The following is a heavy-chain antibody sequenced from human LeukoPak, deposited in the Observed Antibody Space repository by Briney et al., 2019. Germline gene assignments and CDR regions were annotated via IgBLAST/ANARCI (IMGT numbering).Heavy chain of an antibody. D-gene: IGHD3-22*01. CDR1: GFTFGDYA. V-gene: IGHV3-9*01. Sequence: GGSLRLSCAASGFTFGDYAMHWVRQAPGKGLEWVSGISWNSDSIGYADSVKGRFTISRDNAKNSLYLQMNSLRAEDTAVYYCATYSSLNRREFQYWGQGTLLTVSS. CDR2: ISWNSDSI. J-gene: IGHJ1*01. CDR3: ATYSSLNRREFQY.